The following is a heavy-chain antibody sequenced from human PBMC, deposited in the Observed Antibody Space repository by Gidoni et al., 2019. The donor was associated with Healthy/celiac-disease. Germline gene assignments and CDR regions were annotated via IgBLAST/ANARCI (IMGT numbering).Heavy chain of an antibody. CDR3: ARDLTYSNGGMDV. J-gene: IGHJ6*02. CDR2: IWYDGSNK. Sequence: QVQLVESGGGVVQPGRSLRLSCAASGFTFSSYGMHWVRQAPGKGLEWVAVIWYDGSNKYYADSVKGRFTISRDNSKNTLYLQMNSLRAEDTAVYYCARDLTYSNGGMDVWGQGTTVTVSS. V-gene: IGHV3-33*01. CDR1: GFTFSSYG. D-gene: IGHD5-18*01.